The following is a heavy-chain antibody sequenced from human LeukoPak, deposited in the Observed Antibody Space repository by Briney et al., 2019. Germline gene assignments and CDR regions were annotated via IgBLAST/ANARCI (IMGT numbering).Heavy chain of an antibody. V-gene: IGHV4-34*01. CDR1: GGSFSGYC. Sequence: SETLSLTCAVYGGSFSGYCWSWIRQPPGKGLEWIGEINHSGSANYNPSLKSRVTISVDTSKNQFSLKLSSVTAADTAVYYCARSGHDYWGQGTLVTVSS. CDR2: INHSGSA. CDR3: ARSGHDY. D-gene: IGHD6-25*01. J-gene: IGHJ4*02.